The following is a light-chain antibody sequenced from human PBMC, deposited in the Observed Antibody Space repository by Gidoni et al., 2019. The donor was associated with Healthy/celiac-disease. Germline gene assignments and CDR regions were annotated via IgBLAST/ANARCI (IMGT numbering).Light chain of an antibody. CDR2: CAS. V-gene: IGKV3-20*01. CDR3: QQYGSSPSLT. CDR1: QSVSSSY. Sequence: EIVLTQSTGTLSLYPGERATLSCRASQSVSSSYLAWYQQKPGQAPRLLIYCASSRATGIPDRFSGSESGTDFTLTISRLEPEDFAVYYCQQYGSSPSLTFGGGTKVEIK. J-gene: IGKJ4*01.